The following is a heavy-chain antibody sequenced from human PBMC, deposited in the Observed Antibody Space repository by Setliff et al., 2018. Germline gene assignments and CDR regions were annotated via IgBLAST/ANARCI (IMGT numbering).Heavy chain of an antibody. D-gene: IGHD3-16*01. CDR2: IARGSRVT. J-gene: IGHJ4*02. CDR3: ARDFGSHFFDY. Sequence: GGSLRLSCAASGLAFSSSAMSWVRQAPGKGLEWVSGIARGSRVTYYADSVKGRFTISRDSSKNTLYLQMNSLRAEDTAVYYCARDFGSHFFDYWGQGTLVTVSS. CDR1: GLAFSSSA. V-gene: IGHV3-23*01.